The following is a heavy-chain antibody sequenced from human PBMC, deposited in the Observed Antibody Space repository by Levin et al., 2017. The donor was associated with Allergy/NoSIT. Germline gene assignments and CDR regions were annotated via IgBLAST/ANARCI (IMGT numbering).Heavy chain of an antibody. V-gene: IGHV1-8*01. CDR1: GYTFTSYD. D-gene: IGHD2-15*01. J-gene: IGHJ6*02. Sequence: ASVKVSCKASGYTFTSYDINWVRQATGQGLEWMGWMNPNSGNTGYAQKFQGRVTMTRNTSISTAYMELSSLRSEDTAVYYCARGCWGGGSCYRGLPGVNYYDYYGMDVWGQGTTVTVSS. CDR2: MNPNSGNT. CDR3: ARGCWGGGSCYRGLPGVNYYDYYGMDV.